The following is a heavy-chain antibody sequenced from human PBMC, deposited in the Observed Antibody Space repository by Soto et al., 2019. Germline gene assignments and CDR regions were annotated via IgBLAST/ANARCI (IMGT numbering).Heavy chain of an antibody. J-gene: IGHJ6*02. CDR3: ARVAYCSTTSCYTEPGALDV. Sequence: GGSLRLSCAASGFTFSSYWMHWVRQAPGKGLVWVSRITSDGTSTRYADSVKGRFTISRDNAKNTLYLQMNSLRAEDTAVYYCARVAYCSTTSCYTEPGALDVWGQGTTVTVSS. CDR2: ITSDGTST. D-gene: IGHD2-2*02. CDR1: GFTFSSYW. V-gene: IGHV3-74*01.